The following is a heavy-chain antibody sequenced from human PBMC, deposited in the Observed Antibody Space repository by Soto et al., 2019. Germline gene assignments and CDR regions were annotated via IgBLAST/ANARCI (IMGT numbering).Heavy chain of an antibody. J-gene: IGHJ6*02. CDR3: AREIDGYYGMDV. CDR1: GGTFSTDS. Sequence: QVQLVQSGAEVKKPGSSVKVSCKASGGTFSTDSISWVRQAPGQGLEWMGGIIPMFGTANNAQKFQGRVTINAAESTSTAYMELSSLRSEATAVYFCAREIDGYYGMDVWGQGTTVTVAS. CDR2: IIPMFGTA. V-gene: IGHV1-69*12.